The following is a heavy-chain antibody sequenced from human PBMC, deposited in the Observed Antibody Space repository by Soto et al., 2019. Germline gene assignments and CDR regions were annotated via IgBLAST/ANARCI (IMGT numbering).Heavy chain of an antibody. CDR3: ARSGSSSRYYYYGMDV. V-gene: IGHV1-18*01. CDR1: GYTFTSYG. CDR2: ISAYNGNT. Sequence: QVQLVQSGAEVKKPGASVKVSCKASGYTFTSYGISWVRQAPGQGLEWMGWISAYNGNTNYAQKLQGRVTMTTDTSPDRAYMELRSRRSDDRAVYYCARSGSSSRYYYYGMDVWGQGTTVTVSS. D-gene: IGHD1-26*01. J-gene: IGHJ6*02.